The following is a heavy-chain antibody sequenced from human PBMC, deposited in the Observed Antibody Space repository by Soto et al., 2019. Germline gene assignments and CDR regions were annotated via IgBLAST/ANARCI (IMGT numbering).Heavy chain of an antibody. Sequence: SETLSLTCAVYGGSFSGYYWSSIRQPPGKGLEWIGEINHSGSTNYNPSLKSRVTISVDTSKNQFSLKLSSVTAADTAVYYCARGSLAYCGGDCYSDDAFDIWGQGTMVTVSS. D-gene: IGHD2-21*02. J-gene: IGHJ3*02. CDR1: GGSFSGYY. CDR2: INHSGST. CDR3: ARGSLAYCGGDCYSDDAFDI. V-gene: IGHV4-34*01.